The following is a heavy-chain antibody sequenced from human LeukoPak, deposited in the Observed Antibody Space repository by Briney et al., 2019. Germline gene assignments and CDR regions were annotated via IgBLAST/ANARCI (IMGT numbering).Heavy chain of an antibody. D-gene: IGHD3-10*01. Sequence: SETLSLTCAVYGGSFSDYYWSWIRQPPGKGLEWIGEINHSGSSNYKSSLKSRVTISVDTSKNHFSLQLSSVTAADTAVYYCARRIRGVNDAFDIWGQGTMVTVSS. CDR2: INHSGSS. CDR1: GGSFSDYY. CDR3: ARRIRGVNDAFDI. J-gene: IGHJ3*02. V-gene: IGHV4-34*01.